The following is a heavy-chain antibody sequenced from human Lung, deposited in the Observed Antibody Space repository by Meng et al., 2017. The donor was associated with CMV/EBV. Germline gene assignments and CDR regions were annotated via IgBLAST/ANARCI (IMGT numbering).Heavy chain of an antibody. D-gene: IGHD2-15*01. J-gene: IGHJ4*02. Sequence: SCGASGFSFNNYGMNWVRQAPGKGPEWVSHITSDGGRTSYADSVRGRFAISRDNSRNTLYLQMNSLRVDDTAVYYCAEGGGSRPAKWGQGTLVTVSS. CDR3: AEGGGSRPAK. V-gene: IGHV3-23*01. CDR2: ITSDGGRT. CDR1: GFSFNNYG.